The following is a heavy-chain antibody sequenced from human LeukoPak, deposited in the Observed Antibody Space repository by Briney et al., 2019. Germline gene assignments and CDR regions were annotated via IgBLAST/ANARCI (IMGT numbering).Heavy chain of an antibody. CDR2: IFYSGST. CDR1: GGSFSTIRYY. CDR3: ARTVGEPGAEYFQH. J-gene: IGHJ1*01. V-gene: IGHV4-39*01. Sequence: SETLSLTCTVSGGSFSTIRYYWGWIRPPPGKGLEGIGSIFYSGSTYYNPSLKSRVTISVDTSKKQFSLKLSSVTAADTAVYYCARTVGEPGAEYFQHWGQGTLVTVSS. D-gene: IGHD3-10*01.